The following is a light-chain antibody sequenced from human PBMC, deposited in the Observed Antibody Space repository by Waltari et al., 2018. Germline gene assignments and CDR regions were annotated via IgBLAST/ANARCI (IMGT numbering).Light chain of an antibody. V-gene: IGKV1-5*03. CDR3: QQYNSYPYT. Sequence: DIQMTQSPSPLSAFVGDRVTITCRASQSISSLLAWYQQKPGKAPNLLIYKASTLESGVPSRFSGSGSGTEFTLTISSLQPDDFATYYCQQYNSYPYTFGQGSKLEIK. CDR1: QSISSL. J-gene: IGKJ2*01. CDR2: KAS.